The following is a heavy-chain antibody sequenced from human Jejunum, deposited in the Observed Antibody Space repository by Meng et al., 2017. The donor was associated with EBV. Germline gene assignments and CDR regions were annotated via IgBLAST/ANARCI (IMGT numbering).Heavy chain of an antibody. D-gene: IGHD5-18*01. J-gene: IGHJ4*02. V-gene: IGHV6-1*02. Sequence: LLHRSSPASVNPSQTHSLNLAMSEDRISCDTATWDWIRQSPSRSLWWLGRTYYRSKSYNHYAESVKSRITVNTDTSKNQVSLQRNSVTPEDTAVYYCARRLQTDGFDWWGQGTLVTVSS. CDR1: EDRISCDTAT. CDR2: TYYRSKSYN. CDR3: ARRLQTDGFDW.